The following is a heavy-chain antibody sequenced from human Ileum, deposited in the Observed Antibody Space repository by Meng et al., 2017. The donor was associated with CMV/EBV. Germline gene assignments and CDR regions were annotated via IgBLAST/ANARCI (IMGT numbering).Heavy chain of an antibody. CDR2: VFYSGNS. Sequence: LQQPGPGPVRTSETLSLTCIVSVCSLSNNNYFWGWIRQPPGKGLEWIGSVFYSGNSYYNPSLKSRVTISVDTSKNQLSLKVNSVTAADTAVYYCARVRALITLFDYWGQGTLVTVSS. J-gene: IGHJ4*02. V-gene: IGHV4-39*07. CDR1: VCSLSNNNYF. D-gene: IGHD1-14*01. CDR3: ARVRALITLFDY.